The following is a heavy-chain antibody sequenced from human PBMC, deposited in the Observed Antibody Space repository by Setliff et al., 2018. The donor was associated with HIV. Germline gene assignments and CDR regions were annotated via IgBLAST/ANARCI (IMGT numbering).Heavy chain of an antibody. CDR1: GGSINSSSYY. J-gene: IGHJ6*03. Sequence: SETLSLTCTVSGGSINSSSYYWGWIRQPPGKGPEWIGSIYYSGSTYYNPSLKSRVTISVDTSKNQFSLKLSSVTAADTAVYYCAGDVGVSYYYYYYMDVWGKGTTVTVSS. V-gene: IGHV4-39*02. D-gene: IGHD2-8*02. CDR2: IYYSGST. CDR3: AGDVGVSYYYYYYMDV.